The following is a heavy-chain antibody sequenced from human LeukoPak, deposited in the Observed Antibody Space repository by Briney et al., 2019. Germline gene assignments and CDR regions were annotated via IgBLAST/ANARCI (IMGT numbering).Heavy chain of an antibody. CDR2: INPNSGGT. CDR1: GYTFTGYY. V-gene: IGHV1-2*02. J-gene: IGHJ6*03. Sequence: TSVKVSCKASGYTFTGYYMHWVRQAPGQGLEWMGWINPNSGGTNYAQKFQGRVTMTRDTSISTAYMELSRLRSDDTAVYYCARDSGGGYSSSSGRNYYYYYYMDVWGKGTTVTVSS. D-gene: IGHD6-6*01. CDR3: ARDSGGGYSSSSGRNYYYYYYMDV.